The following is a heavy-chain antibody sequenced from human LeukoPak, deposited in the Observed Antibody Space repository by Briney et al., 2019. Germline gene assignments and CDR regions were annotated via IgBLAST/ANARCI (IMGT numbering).Heavy chain of an antibody. D-gene: IGHD3-3*01. CDR3: ARIVDFWSGVDAFDI. V-gene: IGHV1-69*04. Sequence: SVKVSCKASGGTFSSYAISWVRQAPGQGLEWMGRIIPILGIANYAQKFQGRVTMTRDTSISTAYMELSRLRSDDTAVYYCARIVDFWSGVDAFDIWGQGTMVTVSS. CDR1: GGTFSSYA. J-gene: IGHJ3*02. CDR2: IIPILGIA.